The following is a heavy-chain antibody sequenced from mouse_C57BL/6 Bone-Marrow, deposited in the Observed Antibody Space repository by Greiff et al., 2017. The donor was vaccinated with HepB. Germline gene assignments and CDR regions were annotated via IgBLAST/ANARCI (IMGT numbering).Heavy chain of an antibody. J-gene: IGHJ3*01. D-gene: IGHD3-3*01. Sequence: EVQLQQSGPELVKPGASVKISCKASGYTFTDYYMNWVKQSHGKSLEWIGDINPNNGGTSYNQKFKGKATLTVDKSSSTAYMELRSLTSEDSAVYYCARRGGSRGFAYWGQGTLVTVSA. CDR2: INPNNGGT. CDR3: ARRGGSRGFAY. CDR1: GYTFTDYY. V-gene: IGHV1-26*01.